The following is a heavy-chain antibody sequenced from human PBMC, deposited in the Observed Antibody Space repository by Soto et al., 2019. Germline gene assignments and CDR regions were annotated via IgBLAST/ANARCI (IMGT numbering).Heavy chain of an antibody. CDR2: ISSSGSTI. V-gene: IGHV3-11*01. J-gene: IGHJ6*03. D-gene: IGHD3-16*01. CDR1: GFTFRDYY. CDR3: ARGWDYYYYYMDV. Sequence: PGGSLILSCAASGFTFRDYYMSWIRPIPGKGLEWVSYISSSGSTIYYADSVKGRFTISRDNAKNSLYLQMNSLRAEDTAVYYCARGWDYYYYYMDVWGKGTTVTVSS.